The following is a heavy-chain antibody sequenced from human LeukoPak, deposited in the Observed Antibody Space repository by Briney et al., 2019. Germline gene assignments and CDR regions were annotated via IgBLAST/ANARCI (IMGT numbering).Heavy chain of an antibody. CDR2: IWYDGSNK. CDR3: ARDNYDSSGYYYGNFDY. Sequence: GGSLRLSCAASGFTFSSYGMHWVRQAPGKGLEWVAVIWYDGSNKYYADSVKGRFTISRDNSKNTLYLQMNSLGAEDTAVYYCARDNYDSSGYYYGNFDYWGQGTLVTVSS. D-gene: IGHD3-22*01. CDR1: GFTFSSYG. V-gene: IGHV3-33*01. J-gene: IGHJ4*02.